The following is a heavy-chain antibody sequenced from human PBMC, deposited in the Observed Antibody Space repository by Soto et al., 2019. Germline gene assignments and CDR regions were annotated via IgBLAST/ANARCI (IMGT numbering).Heavy chain of an antibody. J-gene: IGHJ4*02. Sequence: QVQLQQWGAGLLKPSETLSLTCAVYGGSFSGYYWSWIRQPPGKGLEWIGEINHSGSTNYNPSLKSRVAISVDTSKTQFSPKLSSVTAADTAVYYFAGSPAVSGWCPYWGQGTLVTVSS. CDR3: AGSPAVSGWCPY. CDR2: INHSGST. D-gene: IGHD6-19*01. CDR1: GGSFSGYY. V-gene: IGHV4-34*01.